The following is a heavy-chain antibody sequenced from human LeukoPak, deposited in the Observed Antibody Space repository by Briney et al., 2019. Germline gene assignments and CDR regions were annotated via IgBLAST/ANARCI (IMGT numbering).Heavy chain of an antibody. CDR3: GRHASVLLTTNHYCFYYGIEV. D-gene: IGHD4/OR15-4a*01. J-gene: IGHJ6*02. CDR2: INPSYDTT. CDR1: IHLYLRRL. V-gene: IGHV1-46*01. Sequence: ASVKVSCKCCIHLYLRRLLLSVRQAPGQGLEWMGIINPSYDTTTYAQKFQGRVTMTRDTSTRTVYMELSSLSSDDTAVYYCGRHASVLLTTNHYCFYYGIEVWGQGATVTV.